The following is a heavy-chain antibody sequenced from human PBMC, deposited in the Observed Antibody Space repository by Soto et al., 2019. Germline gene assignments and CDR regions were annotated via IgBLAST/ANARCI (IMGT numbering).Heavy chain of an antibody. J-gene: IGHJ5*02. CDR2: ISPYQCNT. CDR1: GYTFPSYG. D-gene: IGHD2-21*01. CDR3: ASFLAPNCYDP. Sequence: SVKVSCKTSGYTFPSYGISWVRPAPGPGLEWMGWISPYQCNTNYAQQLKGRVTMPSDTSTSTASMLLRSLDSVDEAGYYCASFLAPNCYDPWGQG. V-gene: IGHV1-18*01.